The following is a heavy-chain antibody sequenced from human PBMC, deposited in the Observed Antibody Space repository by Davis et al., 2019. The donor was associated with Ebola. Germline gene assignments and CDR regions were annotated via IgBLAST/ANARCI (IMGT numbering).Heavy chain of an antibody. CDR3: ARHKGEWLSWYYFDY. Sequence: MPSETLSLTCTVSGGSISSYYWSWLRPPPGKGLEWIGYIYYSGTTNYNPSLKSRVTISVDTSKNQFSLKLSSVTAADTAVYYCARHKGEWLSWYYFDYWGQGTLVTVSS. CDR2: IYYSGTT. D-gene: IGHD3-3*01. CDR1: GGSISSYY. J-gene: IGHJ4*02. V-gene: IGHV4-59*08.